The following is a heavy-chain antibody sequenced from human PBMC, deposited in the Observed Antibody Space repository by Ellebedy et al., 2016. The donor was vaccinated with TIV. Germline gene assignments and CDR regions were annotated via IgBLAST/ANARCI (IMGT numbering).Heavy chain of an antibody. CDR3: ARGNSGYDAVYLDY. D-gene: IGHD5-12*01. J-gene: IGHJ4*02. Sequence: GESLKISCAASGFTFRSYAMSWVRQAPGEGLEWVSAISGSGGSTYYADSVKGRFTISRDNSKNTLYLQMNSLRAEETAVYYCARGNSGYDAVYLDYWGQGTLVTVSS. CDR2: ISGSGGST. CDR1: GFTFRSYA. V-gene: IGHV3-23*01.